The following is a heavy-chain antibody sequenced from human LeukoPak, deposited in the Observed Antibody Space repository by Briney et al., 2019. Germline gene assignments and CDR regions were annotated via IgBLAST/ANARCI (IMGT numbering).Heavy chain of an antibody. CDR1: RCTFSNFC. V-gene: IGHV1-18*01. CDR3: ARDGTSTDDY. Sequence: ASVKVSYKASRCTFSNFCILWVRQAPAQELAWMGWISGNNNNPNYGQSFEGRFAVTSNSYTSTAYRELRNLGSDETYVYYCARDGTSTDDYWGQGTLVTVSS. J-gene: IGHJ4*02. D-gene: IGHD2-2*01. CDR2: ISGNNNNP.